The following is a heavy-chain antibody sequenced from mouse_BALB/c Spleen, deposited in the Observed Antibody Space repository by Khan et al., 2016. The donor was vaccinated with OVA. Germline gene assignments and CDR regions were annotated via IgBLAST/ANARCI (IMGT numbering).Heavy chain of an antibody. CDR3: ARGGYSSFDY. CDR2: IYPGNSDT. CDR1: GYSFTSYL. J-gene: IGHJ3*01. Sequence: VQLQQSGTVLARPGASVKMSCKASGYSFTSYLIHWVKQRPGQGLEWIGDIYPGNSDTTSNQKFKDKAKLPAGTSATTAYMELSSLTNEDSAVYYCARGGYSSFDYWGQGTLVTVSA. D-gene: IGHD1-3*01. V-gene: IGHV1-5*01.